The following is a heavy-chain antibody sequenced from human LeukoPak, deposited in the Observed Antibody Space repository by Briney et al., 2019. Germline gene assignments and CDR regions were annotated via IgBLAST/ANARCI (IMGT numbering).Heavy chain of an antibody. CDR3: ASLSLDVDSGSFDY. Sequence: PGGSLRLSCAASGFTFSSYWMSWVRQAPGKGLEWVANIKQDGSEKYYVDSVKGRFTISRDNAKNSLYLQMNSLRAEDTAVYYCASLSLDVDSGSFDYWGQGTLVTVSS. D-gene: IGHD1-26*01. J-gene: IGHJ4*02. V-gene: IGHV3-7*01. CDR1: GFTFSSYW. CDR2: IKQDGSEK.